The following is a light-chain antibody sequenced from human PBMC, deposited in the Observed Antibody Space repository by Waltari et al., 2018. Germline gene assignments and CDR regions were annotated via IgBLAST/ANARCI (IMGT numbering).Light chain of an antibody. CDR3: CSYNRGATWV. V-gene: IGLV2-14*03. CDR1: SSDVGGYNY. CDR2: DVV. J-gene: IGLJ3*02. Sequence: QSVLTQPASVSGSPGQSITISCTGTSSDVGGYNYVSWYQQSPGKAPKLLIYDVVKPPAGFSTLFGASKSDNTASLTFSGLQAEDDGDYCCCSYNRGATWVFGGGTALTVL.